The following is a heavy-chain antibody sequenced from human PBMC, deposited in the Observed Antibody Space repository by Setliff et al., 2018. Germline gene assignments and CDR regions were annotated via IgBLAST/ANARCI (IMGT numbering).Heavy chain of an antibody. J-gene: IGHJ4*02. Sequence: SGTLSLTCTVSDGSLSTYYWSWIRQPPGKGLEFIGYVYYSGTANYSPSLRSRLTISVDTSKNQFSLKLSSVTAADTAVYYCARGGTFRYFDFWGQGTLVTVSS. CDR1: DGSLSTYY. CDR3: ARGGTFRYFDF. CDR2: VYYSGTA. D-gene: IGHD5-12*01. V-gene: IGHV4-59*12.